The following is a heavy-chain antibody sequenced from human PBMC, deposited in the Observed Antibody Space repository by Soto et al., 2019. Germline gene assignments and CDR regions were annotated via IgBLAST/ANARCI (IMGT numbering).Heavy chain of an antibody. D-gene: IGHD6-25*01. CDR2: IYYRGST. V-gene: IGHV4-39*01. Sequence: SETLSLTCTFSGGSVTRSSYYWGWIRQFPGKGLEWIATIYYRGSTYYNPSLKSRLTISIDTSTNQFSLQMKSVTAADTAMYYCARHRLEEMNTISAFDLWGQGTMVTVSS. J-gene: IGHJ3*01. CDR1: GGSVTRSSYY. CDR3: ARHRLEEMNTISAFDL.